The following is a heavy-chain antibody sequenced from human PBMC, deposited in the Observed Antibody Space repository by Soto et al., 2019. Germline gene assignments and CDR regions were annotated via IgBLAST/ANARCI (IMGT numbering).Heavy chain of an antibody. CDR1: GGSISSSSYY. CDR3: ARNIYYYDSSGYPQYYFDY. D-gene: IGHD3-22*01. J-gene: IGHJ4*02. CDR2: IYYSGST. V-gene: IGHV4-39*07. Sequence: SETLSLTCTVSGGSISSSSYYWGWIRQHPGKGLEWIGSIYYSGSTYYNPSLKSRVTISVDTSKNQFSLKLSSVTAADTAVYYCARNIYYYDSSGYPQYYFDYWGQGTLVTVSS.